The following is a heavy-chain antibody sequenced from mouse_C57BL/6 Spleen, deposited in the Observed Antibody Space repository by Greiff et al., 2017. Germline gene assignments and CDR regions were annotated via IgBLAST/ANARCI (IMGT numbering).Heavy chain of an antibody. CDR1: GFTFSDYG. J-gene: IGHJ4*01. V-gene: IGHV5-17*01. Sequence: EVKVEESGGGLVKPGGSLKLSCAASGFTFSDYGMHWVRQAPEKGLEWVAYISSGSSTIYYADTVKGRFTISRDNAKNTLFLQMTSLRSEDTAMYYCARPHYRYYYAMDYWGQGTSVTVSS. D-gene: IGHD2-14*01. CDR3: ARPHYRYYYAMDY. CDR2: ISSGSSTI.